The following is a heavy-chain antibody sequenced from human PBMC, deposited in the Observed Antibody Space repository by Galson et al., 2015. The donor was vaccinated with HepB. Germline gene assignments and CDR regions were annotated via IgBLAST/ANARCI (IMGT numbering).Heavy chain of an antibody. CDR1: GFTFSTYA. Sequence: SLRLSCAASGFTFSTYAMHWVRQTPGKGLEWVAIISSDGTNKYYADSVKGRFTISRDNSKNTLYLQLKSLRVEDTAVYYCAREDKNIAVAALDSWGQGTMVTVSS. CDR3: AREDKNIAVAALDS. D-gene: IGHD6-19*01. J-gene: IGHJ4*02. V-gene: IGHV3-30*04. CDR2: ISSDGTNK.